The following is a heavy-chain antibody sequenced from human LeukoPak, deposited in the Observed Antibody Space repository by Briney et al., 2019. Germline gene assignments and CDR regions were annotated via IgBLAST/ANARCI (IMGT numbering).Heavy chain of an antibody. D-gene: IGHD2-2*02. CDR2: IYYSGST. V-gene: IGHV4-30-4*08. Sequence: PSQTLSLTCTVSGGSISSGDYYWSWIRQPPGKGLEWIGHIYYSGSTYYNPSLKSRVTISVDTSKNQFSLKLSSVTAADTAVYYCAREDIVVVPAAIIGGWFDPWGQGTLVTVSS. CDR3: AREDIVVVPAAIIGGWFDP. CDR1: GGSISSGDYY. J-gene: IGHJ5*02.